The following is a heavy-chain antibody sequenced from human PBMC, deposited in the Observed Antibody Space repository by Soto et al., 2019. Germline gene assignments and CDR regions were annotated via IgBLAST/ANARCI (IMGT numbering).Heavy chain of an antibody. Sequence: SETLSLTCSVSGGSISSGDYYWSWIRQLPGKGLEWIGHIYYSGTTTYNPSLKSRLSISIHTSKNQFSLKLNSVTAADTAVYYCARDDYGGNSGAFDIWGQGTMVTVSS. CDR1: GGSISSGDYY. D-gene: IGHD4-17*01. V-gene: IGHV4-31*03. CDR2: IYYSGTT. CDR3: ARDDYGGNSGAFDI. J-gene: IGHJ3*02.